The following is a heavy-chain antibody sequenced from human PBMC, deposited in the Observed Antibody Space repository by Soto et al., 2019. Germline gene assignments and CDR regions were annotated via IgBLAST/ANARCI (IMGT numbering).Heavy chain of an antibody. Sequence: EVRLVESEGGLVQPGGSLSLSCAASGFTFSYYWMHWVRQAPGQGLLWVSRMHSDGSSTTYADSVKGRFTISRDNAKNTVSLQMNSLRVEDTGVYFCARGDRGAFDLWGKGTMVTVSS. CDR2: MHSDGSST. CDR1: GFTFSYYW. J-gene: IGHJ3*01. D-gene: IGHD2-21*01. V-gene: IGHV3-74*01. CDR3: ARGDRGAFDL.